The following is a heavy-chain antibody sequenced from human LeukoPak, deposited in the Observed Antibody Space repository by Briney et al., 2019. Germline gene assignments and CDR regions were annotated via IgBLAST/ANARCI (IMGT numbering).Heavy chain of an antibody. CDR3: AKSTNWGSISDGFDI. D-gene: IGHD7-27*01. J-gene: IGHJ3*02. CDR2: INPNSGGA. Sequence: ASVKVSCKASGYTFATSGISWVRQAPGQGLGWMGWINPNSGGANYAQKFQGRVTMTRDTSISTVYMELTRLRSDDTAMYYCAKSTNWGSISDGFDIWGQGTMVTVAS. CDR1: GYTFATSG. V-gene: IGHV1-2*02.